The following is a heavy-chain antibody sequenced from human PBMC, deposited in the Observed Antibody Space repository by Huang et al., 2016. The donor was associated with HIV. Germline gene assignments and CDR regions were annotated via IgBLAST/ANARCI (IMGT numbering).Heavy chain of an antibody. D-gene: IGHD3-9*01. Sequence: QVQLVQSRAEVKKPGASVKVSCKVSEYTLTELSIHWVRQPPGKGLVWMGGFDPEIRETIYSQKFQGRVTMTEDTSTETAFMELSGLRPEDTAVYYCATGFDVFFDFWGQGTLVTVSS. CDR2: FDPEIRET. J-gene: IGHJ4*02. CDR3: ATGFDVFFDF. CDR1: EYTLTELS. V-gene: IGHV1-24*01.